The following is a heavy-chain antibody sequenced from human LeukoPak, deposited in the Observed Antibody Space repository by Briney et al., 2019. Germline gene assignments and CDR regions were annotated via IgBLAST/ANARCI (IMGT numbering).Heavy chain of an antibody. CDR3: AKWGVCGSCSFDY. D-gene: IGHD2-15*01. J-gene: IGHJ4*02. CDR2: ISYDGSNK. Sequence: PGGSLRLSCAASGFTFSSYAMHWVRQAPGKGLEWVAVISYDGSNKYYADSVKGRFTISRDNSKNTLYLQMNSLRAEDTAVYYCAKWGVCGSCSFDYWGQGTLVTVSS. CDR1: GFTFSSYA. V-gene: IGHV3-30-3*02.